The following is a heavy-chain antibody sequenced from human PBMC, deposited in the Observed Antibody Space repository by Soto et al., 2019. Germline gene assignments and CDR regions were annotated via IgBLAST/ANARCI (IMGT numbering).Heavy chain of an antibody. J-gene: IGHJ4*02. D-gene: IGHD4-17*01. CDR3: AKKPPLEIYGDYYFDY. Sequence: GGSLRLSCAASGFTFSSYAMSWVRQAPGKGLEWVSAISGSGDSTYYADSVKGRFTISRDNSKNTLYLQMNSLRAEDTAVYYCAKKPPLEIYGDYYFDYWGQGTLVTVSS. CDR2: ISGSGDST. V-gene: IGHV3-23*01. CDR1: GFTFSSYA.